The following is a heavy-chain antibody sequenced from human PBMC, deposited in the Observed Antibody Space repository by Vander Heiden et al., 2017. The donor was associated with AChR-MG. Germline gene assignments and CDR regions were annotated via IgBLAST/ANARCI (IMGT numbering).Heavy chain of an antibody. D-gene: IGHD3-16*01. V-gene: IGHV1-3*01. Sequence: QVQLVQSGTEVKKPGASVKVSCKASGYSFTNYAIPWMRQAPGQRLEWMGWINAGNGNTKYSQNFQGRVTITRDTSANTAYMELSSLRSEDTAVYYCARDSREYQMLTKTSNWFDPWGQGTLVTVSS. CDR1: GYSFTNYA. CDR2: INAGNGNT. CDR3: ARDSREYQMLTKTSNWFDP. J-gene: IGHJ5*02.